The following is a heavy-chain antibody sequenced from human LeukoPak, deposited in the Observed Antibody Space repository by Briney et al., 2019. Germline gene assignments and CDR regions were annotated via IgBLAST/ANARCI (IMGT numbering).Heavy chain of an antibody. Sequence: PSETLSLTCTVPGGSISGYYWSWVRQPPGKRLEWIGYIHYSGGTNYNPPLRSRVTISVDTSKNQFSLRLSSVTAADTAVYYCARLGYCSGGHCLDDYWGQGALVTVSS. CDR1: GGSISGYY. CDR2: IHYSGGT. CDR3: ARLGYCSGGHCLDDY. D-gene: IGHD2-15*01. V-gene: IGHV4-59*01. J-gene: IGHJ4*02.